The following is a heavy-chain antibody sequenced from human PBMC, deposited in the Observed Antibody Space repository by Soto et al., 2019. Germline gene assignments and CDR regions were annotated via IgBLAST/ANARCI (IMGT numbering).Heavy chain of an antibody. CDR2: RWYDGSNK. CDR1: GFTFSSYG. CDR3: ASDSFSLAVFDY. V-gene: IGHV3-33*01. Sequence: QVQLVESGGGVVQPGRSLRLSCAASGFTFSSYGMHWVRHAPGKGLEWVAVRWYDGSNKYYADSVKGRFTISRDNSKNTLYRQMNSLRAEDTAVYYCASDSFSLAVFDYWGQGPLVTVSS. J-gene: IGHJ4*02.